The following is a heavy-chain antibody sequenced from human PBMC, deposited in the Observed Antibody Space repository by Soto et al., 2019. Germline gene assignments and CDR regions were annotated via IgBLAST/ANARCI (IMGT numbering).Heavy chain of an antibody. CDR1: GYVFTNYG. J-gene: IGHJ3*01. CDR2: IAAYNGNT. D-gene: IGHD1-1*01. CDR3: ARDPNWNVPPQYNFDL. Sequence: ASVKVSCKASGYVFTNYGISWVRQAPGQGLEWMGWIAAYNGNTDYAQKVQDRVTMTTDTSTSTAYMELRSLRSDDTAVYYCARDPNWNVPPQYNFDLWGQGTMVTVSS. V-gene: IGHV1-18*01.